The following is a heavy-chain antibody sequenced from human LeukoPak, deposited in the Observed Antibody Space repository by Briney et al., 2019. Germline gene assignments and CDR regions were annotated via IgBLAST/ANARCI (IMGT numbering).Heavy chain of an antibody. D-gene: IGHD6-13*01. V-gene: IGHV3-30*04. Sequence: PGGSLRLSCAASGFTFSSYAMHWVRQTPGKGLEWVAVISYDGSNKYYADSVKGRFTISRDNSKNTLYLQMNSLRAEDTAVYYCAGDRTAAAGIRGFFDYWGQGTLVTVSS. CDR3: AGDRTAAAGIRGFFDY. CDR1: GFTFSSYA. J-gene: IGHJ4*02. CDR2: ISYDGSNK.